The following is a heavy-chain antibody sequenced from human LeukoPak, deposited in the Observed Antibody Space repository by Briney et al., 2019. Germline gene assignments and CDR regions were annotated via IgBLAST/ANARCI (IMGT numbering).Heavy chain of an antibody. J-gene: IGHJ4*02. D-gene: IGHD2-21*02. CDR2: INHSGST. CDR1: GGSFSGYY. Sequence: SETLSLTCAVYGGSFSGYYWSWIRQPPGKGLEWIGEINHSGSTNYNPSLKSRVTISVDTSKNQFSLKLSSVTAADTAVYYCARGLRQSHIVVVTAILPYFDYWGQRTLVTVSS. V-gene: IGHV4-34*01. CDR3: ARGLRQSHIVVVTAILPYFDY.